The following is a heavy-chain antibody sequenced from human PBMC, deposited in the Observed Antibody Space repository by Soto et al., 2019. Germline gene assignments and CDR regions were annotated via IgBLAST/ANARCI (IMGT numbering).Heavy chain of an antibody. D-gene: IGHD1-20*01. Sequence: QVQLVESGGGVVQPGRSLRLSCAASGFTFSNYAMHWVRQAPGKGLEWVAVISYDGSKEYFADSVKGRFTISKDNSKNTLSLQMNSLRTEDMALYFCARAQGYNWNFDYWGRGTLVTVSS. CDR2: ISYDGSKE. CDR3: ARAQGYNWNFDY. V-gene: IGHV3-30-3*01. CDR1: GFTFSNYA. J-gene: IGHJ4*02.